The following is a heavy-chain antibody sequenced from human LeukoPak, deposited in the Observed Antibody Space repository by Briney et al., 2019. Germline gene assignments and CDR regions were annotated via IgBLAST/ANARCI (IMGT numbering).Heavy chain of an antibody. Sequence: GGSLRLSCTASGFAFDEHGMSWVRQVPGKGLEWVSGINWSGGSTGYADPLRGRFTISRDNAKNPLYLQMDSLRAEDTALYYCARAPITSPFYFDYWGQGTLVTVSS. CDR3: ARAPITSPFYFDY. CDR2: INWSGGST. J-gene: IGHJ4*02. CDR1: GFAFDEHG. V-gene: IGHV3-20*04. D-gene: IGHD2-2*01.